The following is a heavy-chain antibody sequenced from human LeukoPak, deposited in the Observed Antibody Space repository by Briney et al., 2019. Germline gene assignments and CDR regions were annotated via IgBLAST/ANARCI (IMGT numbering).Heavy chain of an antibody. V-gene: IGHV1-18*01. CDR3: ARSPGYYGSGSYFDY. CDR1: GYTFTSYG. J-gene: IGHJ4*02. D-gene: IGHD3-10*01. CDR2: ISAYNGNT. Sequence: ASVKVSFQASGYTFTSYGISWVRQAPGQGLEWMGWISAYNGNTNYAQKLQGRVTMTTGTSTSTAYMELRSLRSDDTAVYYCARSPGYYGSGSYFDYWGQGTLVTVSS.